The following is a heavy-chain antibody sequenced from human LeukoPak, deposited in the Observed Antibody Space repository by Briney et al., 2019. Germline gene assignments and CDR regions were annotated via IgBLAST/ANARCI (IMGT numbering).Heavy chain of an antibody. CDR2: INEDGSQR. D-gene: IGHD2-21*01. V-gene: IGHV3-7*01. CDR1: GFTLSSYW. Sequence: PGGSLRLSCAASGFTLSSYWMSWVRQAPGKGLEWVANINEDGSQRYYVDSVKGRFTISRDNAKNSLYLQMNSLRAEDTAMYYCARAYSWGQGSLVTVSS. CDR3: ARAYS. J-gene: IGHJ4*02.